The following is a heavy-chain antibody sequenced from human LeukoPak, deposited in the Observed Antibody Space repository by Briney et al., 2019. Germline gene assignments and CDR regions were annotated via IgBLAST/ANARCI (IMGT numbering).Heavy chain of an antibody. D-gene: IGHD6-13*01. J-gene: IGHJ5*02. CDR2: INPNSGGT. Sequence: ASVKVSCKASGYTFTGYYMHWVRQAPGQGLEWMGWINPNSGGTNYAQKFQGRVTMTRDTSISTAYMELSRLRSDDTAVYYCAREGPPYSSSWYVRWFDPWGQGTLVTVSS. CDR3: AREGPPYSSSWYVRWFDP. V-gene: IGHV1-2*02. CDR1: GYTFTGYY.